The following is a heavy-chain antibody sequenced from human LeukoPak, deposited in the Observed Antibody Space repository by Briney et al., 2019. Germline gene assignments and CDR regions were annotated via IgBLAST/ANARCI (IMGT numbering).Heavy chain of an antibody. Sequence: PSETLSLTCTVSGGSISTYYWNWIRQPPGKGLEWIGYIYYSGATNYSPSPKSRVTISVDTSKNQFSLKLSSVTAADTAVYYCARGVYIAAAQYGFWGQGTLVTVSS. D-gene: IGHD6-13*01. CDR3: ARGVYIAAAQYGF. V-gene: IGHV4-59*12. J-gene: IGHJ4*02. CDR1: GGSISTYY. CDR2: IYYSGAT.